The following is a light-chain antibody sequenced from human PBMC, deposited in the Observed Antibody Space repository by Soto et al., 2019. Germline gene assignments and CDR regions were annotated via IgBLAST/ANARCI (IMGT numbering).Light chain of an antibody. CDR1: QGISNY. Sequence: DIQMTQSPSSVSASVGDRLTITCRPSQGISNYLAWYQQKQGKXPKXXIYAASTLQSGIPSRFSGSGSGTDLTITISSLQPEDVETYYCQKYDSAPLTFGQGTRLEN. CDR3: QKYDSAPLT. CDR2: AAS. J-gene: IGKJ5*01. V-gene: IGKV1-27*01.